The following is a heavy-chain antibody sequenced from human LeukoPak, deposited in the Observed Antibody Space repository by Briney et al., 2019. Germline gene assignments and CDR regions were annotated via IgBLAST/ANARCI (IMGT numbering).Heavy chain of an antibody. D-gene: IGHD3-22*01. CDR1: GYIFTSYA. J-gene: IGHJ4*02. CDR2: INAGNGNT. CDR3: ARSWVWGGSENYYYDSSGYFFDY. Sequence: PGASVKVSCKASGYIFTSYAMHWVRQAPGQRLEWMGWINAGNGNTKYSQKFQGRVTITRDTSASTVYMELSSLRSEDTAVYYCARSWVWGGSENYYYDSSGYFFDYWGQGTLVTVSS. V-gene: IGHV1-3*01.